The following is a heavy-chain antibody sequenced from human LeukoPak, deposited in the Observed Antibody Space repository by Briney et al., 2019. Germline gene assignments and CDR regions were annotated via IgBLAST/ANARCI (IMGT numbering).Heavy chain of an antibody. CDR3: ARQEWELPLYYYMDV. Sequence: PSETLSLTCTVSGGSISSSSYYWGWIRQPPGKGLEWIGSIYYSGSTYYNPSLKSRVTISVDTSKNQFSLKLSSVTAADTAVYYCARQEWELPLYYYMDVWGKGTTVTVSS. V-gene: IGHV4-39*01. D-gene: IGHD1-26*01. CDR1: GGSISSSSYY. J-gene: IGHJ6*03. CDR2: IYYSGST.